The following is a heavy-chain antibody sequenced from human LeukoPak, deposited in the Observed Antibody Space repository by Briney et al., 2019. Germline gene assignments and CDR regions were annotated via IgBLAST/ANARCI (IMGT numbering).Heavy chain of an antibody. CDR3: ARRTYYYDSSGWGTGSTWYFDL. CDR2: IYPGDSDT. V-gene: IGHV5-51*01. Sequence: GASLQISCKGSGYIFTSYWIGWVRQLPGKGLEWMGIIYPGDSDTRYSPSFQGQVTISADKSISTAYLQWSSLKASDTAMYYCARRTYYYDSSGWGTGSTWYFDLWGRGTLVTVSS. J-gene: IGHJ2*01. D-gene: IGHD3-22*01. CDR1: GYIFTSYW.